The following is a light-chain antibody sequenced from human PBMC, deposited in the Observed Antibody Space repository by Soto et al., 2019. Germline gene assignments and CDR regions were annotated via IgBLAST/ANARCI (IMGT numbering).Light chain of an antibody. CDR2: GAS. J-gene: IGKJ1*01. CDR3: QQYNNWPRT. V-gene: IGKV3-15*01. Sequence: EIVLTQSPATVSVSPGGRVTLSWRATQSVSSNLAWYQQKPGQAPRLLIYGASTRATDIPARFSASGSGTEFTLTISSLQSGDFAVYYCQQYNNWPRTFGQGTKVDIK. CDR1: QSVSSN.